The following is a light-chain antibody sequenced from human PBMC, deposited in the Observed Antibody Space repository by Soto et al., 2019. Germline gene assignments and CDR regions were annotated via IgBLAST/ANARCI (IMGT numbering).Light chain of an antibody. V-gene: IGLV1-40*01. J-gene: IGLJ1*01. Sequence: QSVLTQPPSVSGAPGQRVTISCTGGSSNIGAGYDVHWYQQLPGTAPKLLIYGNSNRPSGVPDRFSGSKSGTSASLAITGLQAEDEADYYCQSYDSSLIGSYVSGTGTSSPS. CDR2: GNS. CDR3: QSYDSSLIGSYV. CDR1: SSNIGAGYD.